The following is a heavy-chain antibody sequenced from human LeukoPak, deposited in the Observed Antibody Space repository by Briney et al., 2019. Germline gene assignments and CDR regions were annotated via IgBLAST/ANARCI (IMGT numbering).Heavy chain of an antibody. CDR2: IFPRTSEV. J-gene: IGHJ5*02. D-gene: IGHD3-10*01. CDR3: ARHTGRPQAGWFDP. Sequence: GGSLRLSCAASGFNFSSYAMTWVRQAPGKGLEYMGIIFPRTSEVRYGPAFQGQVTISADKSLSTAYLQWTGLKASDTAMYYCARHTGRPQAGWFDPWGQGTLVTVSA. V-gene: IGHV5-51*01. CDR1: GFNFSSYA.